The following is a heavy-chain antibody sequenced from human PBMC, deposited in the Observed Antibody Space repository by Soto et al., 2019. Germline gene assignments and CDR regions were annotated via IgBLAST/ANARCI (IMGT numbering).Heavy chain of an antibody. V-gene: IGHV3-33*01. CDR2: IWYDGSNK. J-gene: IGHJ4*02. Sequence: QVQLVESGGGVVQPGRSLRLSCAASGFTFSSYGMHWVRQAPGKGLEWVAVIWYDGSNKYYADSVKGRFTISRDNSKNTLYLQMSSLRAEDTAVYYCARDRGVTTIDYWGQGTLVTVSS. CDR3: ARDRGVTTIDY. CDR1: GFTFSSYG. D-gene: IGHD4-17*01.